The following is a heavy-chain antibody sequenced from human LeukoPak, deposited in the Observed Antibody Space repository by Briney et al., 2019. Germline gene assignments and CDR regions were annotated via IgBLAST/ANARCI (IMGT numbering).Heavy chain of an antibody. D-gene: IGHD1-26*01. J-gene: IGHJ3*02. V-gene: IGHV4-34*01. CDR3: ARARGSYDLDAFDI. Sequence: SETLSLTCAVYGGSFSGYYWSWIRQPPGKGLEWIGEINHSGSTNYNPSLKCRVTISVDTSKNQFSLKLSSVTAADTAVYYCARARGSYDLDAFDIWGQGTMVTVSS. CDR2: INHSGST. CDR1: GGSFSGYY.